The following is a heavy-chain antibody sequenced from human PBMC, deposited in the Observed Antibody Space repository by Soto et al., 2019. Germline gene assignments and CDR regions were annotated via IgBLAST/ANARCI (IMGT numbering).Heavy chain of an antibody. CDR2: ISGSGDTT. J-gene: IGHJ4*02. D-gene: IGHD5-12*01. CDR1: GFTFSSYA. V-gene: IGHV3-23*01. CDR3: AKVKTWTYLDY. Sequence: GSLRLSCAASGFTFSSYAMTWVRQAPGRGLEWVSAISGSGDTTYYADSVKGRFTISRDNSKNTLYLQMNSLRAEDTAVYYCAKVKTWTYLDYWGQGTLVTVSS.